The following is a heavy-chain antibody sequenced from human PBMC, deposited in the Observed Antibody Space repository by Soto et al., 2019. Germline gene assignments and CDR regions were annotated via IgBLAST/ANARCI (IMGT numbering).Heavy chain of an antibody. CDR2: ISGSGGST. V-gene: IGHV3-23*01. CDR1: GFTFSSYA. J-gene: IGHJ4*02. D-gene: IGHD3-3*01. CDR3: AKPTIFGVVILLLYFDY. Sequence: EVKLLESGGGLVQHGGSLRLSCAASGFTFSSYAMSWVRQAPGKGLEWVSAISGSGGSTYYADSVKGRFTISRDNSKNTLYLQMNSLRAEDTAVYYCAKPTIFGVVILLLYFDYWGQGTLVTVSS.